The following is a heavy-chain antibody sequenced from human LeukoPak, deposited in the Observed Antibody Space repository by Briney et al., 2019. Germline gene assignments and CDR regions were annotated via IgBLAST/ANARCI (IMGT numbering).Heavy chain of an antibody. V-gene: IGHV3-48*02. CDR1: GFTFSSYS. J-gene: IGHJ4*02. D-gene: IGHD3-22*01. CDR3: AREGDSSGPSVGLDY. Sequence: GGYLRLSCAASGFTFSSYSMNWVRQAPGKGLEWVSYISGGSSTIYHADSVKGRFTISRDDAKNTLDPQMNSLRDEDTAVYYCAREGDSSGPSVGLDYWGQGTLVTVSS. CDR2: ISGGSSTI.